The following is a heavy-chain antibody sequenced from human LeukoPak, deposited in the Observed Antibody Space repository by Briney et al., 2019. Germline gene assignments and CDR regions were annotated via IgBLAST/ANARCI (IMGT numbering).Heavy chain of an antibody. Sequence: SETLSLTCTVSGGSISSYYWSWIRQPAGKGLEWIGRIYTSGSTNYNPPLKSRVTMSVDTSKNQFSLKLSSVTAADTAVYYCARVSDYSSTWYGDWFDPWGQGTLVTVSS. CDR2: IYTSGST. CDR1: GGSISSYY. J-gene: IGHJ5*02. CDR3: ARVSDYSSTWYGDWFDP. D-gene: IGHD6-13*01. V-gene: IGHV4-4*07.